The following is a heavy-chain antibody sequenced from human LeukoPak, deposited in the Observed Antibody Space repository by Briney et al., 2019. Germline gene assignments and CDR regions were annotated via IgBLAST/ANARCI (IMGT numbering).Heavy chain of an antibody. CDR1: GYTFTNYY. Sequence: ASVKVSCKASGYTFTNYYMHWVRQAPGLGFEWMGWINPKSGGTSYPQKFQGRLTMTRDTSISTAYMELSRLRSDDTAVYYCVPSASCYYFDYWGQGTLVTVSS. CDR2: INPKSGGT. D-gene: IGHD1-26*01. CDR3: VPSASCYYFDY. V-gene: IGHV1-2*02. J-gene: IGHJ4*02.